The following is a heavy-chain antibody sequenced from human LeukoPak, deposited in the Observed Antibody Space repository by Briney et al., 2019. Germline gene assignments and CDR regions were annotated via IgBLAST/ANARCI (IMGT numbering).Heavy chain of an antibody. Sequence: LPGRSLRLSCAASGFTFSSYGMHWVRQAPGKGLEWVSTISGSGGRTDYADSVKGRFTISRDNSKNTLYLQMNRLRAEDTAVYYCAKAHIGSAFAYGSGTYYREPPDYWGQGTLVTVSS. V-gene: IGHV3-23*01. CDR3: AKAHIGSAFAYGSGTYYREPPDY. CDR2: ISGSGGRT. D-gene: IGHD3-10*01. CDR1: GFTFSSYG. J-gene: IGHJ4*02.